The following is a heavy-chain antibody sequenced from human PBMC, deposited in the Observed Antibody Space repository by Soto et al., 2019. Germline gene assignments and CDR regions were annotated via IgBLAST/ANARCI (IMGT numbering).Heavy chain of an antibody. D-gene: IGHD3-10*01. V-gene: IGHV4-31*03. J-gene: IGHJ5*02. CDR3: ARIYYYGSYWFDP. CDR2: IYYSGST. Sequence: SETLSLTCTVSGGSISSGGYYWSWIRQHPGKGLEWIGYIYYSGSTYYNPSLKSRVTISVDTSKNQFSLKLSSVTAADTAVYYCARIYYYGSYWFDPWGQGTLGTVAA. CDR1: GGSISSGGYY.